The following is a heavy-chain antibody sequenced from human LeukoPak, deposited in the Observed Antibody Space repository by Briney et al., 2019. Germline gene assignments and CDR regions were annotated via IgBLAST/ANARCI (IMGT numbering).Heavy chain of an antibody. CDR1: GESFSAYF. CDR3: ATRSSTLAAARCFDD. J-gene: IGHJ4*03. V-gene: IGHV4-34*01. Sequence: SGSLSLTCAVHGESFSAYFWSWIRQVPGKGLEWIAEIDHRGSSNYNPPLKSRATISVDTSKNHFSLSLTSVTAADTAVYYCATRSSTLAAARCFDDWGQGTVVTVSS. D-gene: IGHD6-6*01. CDR2: IDHRGSS.